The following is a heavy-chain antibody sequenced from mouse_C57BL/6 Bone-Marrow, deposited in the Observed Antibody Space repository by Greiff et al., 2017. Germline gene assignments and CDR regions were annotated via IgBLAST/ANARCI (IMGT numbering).Heavy chain of an antibody. CDR3: ARHGSSYVDY. CDR1: GFTFSSYT. J-gene: IGHJ2*01. Sequence: VESGGGLVKPGGSLKLSCAASGFTFSSYTMSWVRQTPEKRLEWVATISGGGGNTYYPDSVKGRFTISRDNAKNTLYLQMSSLRSEDTALYYCARHGSSYVDYWGQGTTLTVSS. V-gene: IGHV5-9*01. D-gene: IGHD1-1*01. CDR2: ISGGGGNT.